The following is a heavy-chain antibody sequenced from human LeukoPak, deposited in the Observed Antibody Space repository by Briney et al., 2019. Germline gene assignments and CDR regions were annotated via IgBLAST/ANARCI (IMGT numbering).Heavy chain of an antibody. D-gene: IGHD1-26*01. J-gene: IGHJ4*02. CDR2: IGVFNGNR. V-gene: IGHV1-18*01. CDR3: GRDWDWHVQF. CDR1: GYTFSRYG. Sequence: APVKVSCETSGYTFSRYGFSWVRQAPGQGLEWIGWIGVFNGNRNYAKSVQGRITLTADTSTNTTYMELRSLTSDDTAVYFCGRDWDWHVQFWGQGTLITVSS.